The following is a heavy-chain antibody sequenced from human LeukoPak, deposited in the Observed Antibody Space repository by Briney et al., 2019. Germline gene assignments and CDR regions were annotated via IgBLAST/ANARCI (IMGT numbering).Heavy chain of an antibody. V-gene: IGHV3-74*01. D-gene: IGHD4-17*01. CDR2: INSDGSST. Sequence: PGGSLRLSCAASGFTFSSYWMHWVRQAPGKGLVWVSRINSDGSSTSYADSVKGRFTISRDSAKNTLYLQMNSLRAEDTAVYYCARGSPTMTRHVDHWGQGTLVTVSS. CDR3: ARGSPTMTRHVDH. J-gene: IGHJ4*02. CDR1: GFTFSSYW.